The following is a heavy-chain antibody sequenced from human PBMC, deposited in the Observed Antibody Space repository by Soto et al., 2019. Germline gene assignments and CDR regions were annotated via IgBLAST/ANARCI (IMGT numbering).Heavy chain of an antibody. V-gene: IGHV3-64D*08. J-gene: IGHJ4*02. CDR3: VNGNYDFWSGYSREFDY. D-gene: IGHD3-3*01. CDR2: ISSNGGST. CDR1: GFTFSSYA. Sequence: GGSVRLSCSASGFTFSSYAMHWVRQAPGKGLEYVSAISSNGGSTYYADSVKGRFTISRDNSKNTLYLQMSSLRAEDTAVYYCVNGNYDFWSGYSREFDYWGQGTLVTVSS.